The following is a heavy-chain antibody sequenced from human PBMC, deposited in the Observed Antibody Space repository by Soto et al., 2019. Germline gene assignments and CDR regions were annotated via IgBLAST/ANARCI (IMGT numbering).Heavy chain of an antibody. CDR2: IIPIFGTA. Sequence: ASVKVSCKASGGTFSSYAISWVRQAPGQGLEWMGGIIPIFGTANYAQKFQGRVTITADESTSTAYMELSSLRSEDTAVYYCARGSGYGDAIDYWGQGTLVTVSS. CDR1: GGTFSSYA. J-gene: IGHJ4*02. V-gene: IGHV1-69*13. D-gene: IGHD4-17*01. CDR3: ARGSGYGDAIDY.